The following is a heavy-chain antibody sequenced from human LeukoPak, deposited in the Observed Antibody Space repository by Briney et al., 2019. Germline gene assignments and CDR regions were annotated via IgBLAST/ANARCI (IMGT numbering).Heavy chain of an antibody. J-gene: IGHJ4*02. CDR2: ISSSSSYT. CDR3: ATYYDILTGGGRAFDY. V-gene: IGHV3-11*03. Sequence: GGSLRLSCAASGFTFSDYYMSWIRQAPGKGLEWVSYISSSSSYTNYADSVKGRFTISRDNAKNSLYLQMNSLRAEGTAVYYCATYYDILTGGGRAFDYWGQGTLVTVSS. CDR1: GFTFSDYY. D-gene: IGHD3-9*01.